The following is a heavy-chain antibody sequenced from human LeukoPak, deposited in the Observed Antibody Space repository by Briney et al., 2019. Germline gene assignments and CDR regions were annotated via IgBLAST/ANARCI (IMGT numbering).Heavy chain of an antibody. CDR1: GFTVSGNY. V-gene: IGHV3-53*01. CDR2: IYSGGST. D-gene: IGHD1-26*01. J-gene: IGHJ4*02. Sequence: GGSLRLSCAASGFTVSGNYMSWVRQAPGKGLEWVSLIYSGGSTYYADSVKGRFTVSGDSSKNTLYLQMNSLRADDTAVYYCAGAYSGAGRKDYWGQGTLVTVSS. CDR3: AGAYSGAGRKDY.